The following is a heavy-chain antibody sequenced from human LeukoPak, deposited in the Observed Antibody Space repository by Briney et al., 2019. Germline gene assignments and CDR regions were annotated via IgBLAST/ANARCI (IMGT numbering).Heavy chain of an antibody. CDR3: ARLCGGDCYKFHAFDI. Sequence: SETLSLTCTVSGGSISSYYWSWIRQPAGKGLEWIGRIYTSGSTNYNPSLKSRVTMSVDTSKNQFSLKLSSVTAADTAVYYCARLCGGDCYKFHAFDIRGQGTMVTVSS. CDR2: IYTSGST. D-gene: IGHD2-21*02. V-gene: IGHV4-4*07. J-gene: IGHJ3*02. CDR1: GGSISSYY.